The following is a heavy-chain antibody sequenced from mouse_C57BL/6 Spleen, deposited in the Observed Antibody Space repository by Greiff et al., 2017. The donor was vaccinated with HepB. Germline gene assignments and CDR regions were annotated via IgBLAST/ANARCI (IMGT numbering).Heavy chain of an antibody. CDR3: ATTVVGGHFDY. J-gene: IGHJ2*01. V-gene: IGHV1-64*01. Sequence: QVQLQQPGAELVKPGASVKLSCKASGYTFTSYWMHWVKQRPGQGLEWVGMIHPNSGSTNYNEKFKSKATLTVDKSSSTAYMQLSSLTSEDSAVYYCATTVVGGHFDYWGQGTTLTVSS. CDR1: GYTFTSYW. CDR2: IHPNSGST. D-gene: IGHD1-1*01.